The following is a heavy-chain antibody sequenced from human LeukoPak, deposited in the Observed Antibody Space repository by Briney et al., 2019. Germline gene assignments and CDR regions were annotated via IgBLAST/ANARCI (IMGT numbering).Heavy chain of an antibody. D-gene: IGHD2/OR15-2a*01. CDR2: INPSGGST. V-gene: IGHV1-46*01. J-gene: IGHJ3*02. CDR3: AIARKPHTSRPHDAFDI. Sequence: ASVKVSCKASGYTFTSYYMHWVRQAPGQGLEWMGIINPSGGSTSYAQKFQGRVTMTRDMSTSTVYMELSSLRSEDTAVYYCAIARKPHTSRPHDAFDIWGQGTMVTVFS. CDR1: GYTFTSYY.